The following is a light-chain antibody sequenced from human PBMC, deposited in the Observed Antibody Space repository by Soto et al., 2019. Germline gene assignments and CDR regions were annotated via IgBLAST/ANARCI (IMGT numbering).Light chain of an antibody. Sequence: EIVLAQSPATLSLSPGDRATLSCRASQSVSSYFAWYQQKPGQAHRLLIYDASNRATGIPARFSGSGSGSDFTLTISSLAPEDFAVYYCQQRSNWPPKITFGQGTRLEIK. CDR1: QSVSSY. CDR2: DAS. V-gene: IGKV3-11*01. CDR3: QQRSNWPPKIT. J-gene: IGKJ5*01.